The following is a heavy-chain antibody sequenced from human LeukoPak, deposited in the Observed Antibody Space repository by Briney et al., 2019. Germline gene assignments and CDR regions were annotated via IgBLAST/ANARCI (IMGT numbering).Heavy chain of an antibody. D-gene: IGHD4-23*01. V-gene: IGHV1-58*01. CDR3: VAEIYGGNSDCCTFDF. Sequence: SVKVSCKASGFTFTSSAVQWVRQARGQRLEWIGWIVVGSGNTNYAQKFQERVTITRDMSTSTAYMELSSLRSEDTAVYYCVAEIYGGNSDCCTFDFWGPGTPVTVSS. CDR2: IVVGSGNT. J-gene: IGHJ3*01. CDR1: GFTFTSSA.